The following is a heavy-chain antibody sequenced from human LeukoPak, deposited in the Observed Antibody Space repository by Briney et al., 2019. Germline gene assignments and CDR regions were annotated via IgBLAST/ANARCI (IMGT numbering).Heavy chain of an antibody. CDR1: GGSISSGSYY. CDR2: IYTSGST. V-gene: IGHV4-61*02. J-gene: IGHJ3*01. D-gene: IGHD2-2*01. Sequence: SETLSLTCTVSGGSISSGSYYWSWIRQPAGKGLEWIGRIYTSGSTNYNPSLKSRVTISVDTSKNQFSLKLSSVTAADTAVYYCARLAPLVVPAAMNAFDVWGQGTMVTVSS. CDR3: ARLAPLVVPAAMNAFDV.